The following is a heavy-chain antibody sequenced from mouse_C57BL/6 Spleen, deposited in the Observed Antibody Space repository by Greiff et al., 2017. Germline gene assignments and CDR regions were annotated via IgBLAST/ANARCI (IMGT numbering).Heavy chain of an antibody. V-gene: IGHV5-16*01. CDR3: ARGTGEDDCDY. CDR1: GFTFSDYY. Sequence: EVQLQESEAGLVKPGTSMKISCTASGFTFSDYYMAWVRQRPEKGLEWIGKINPDGGGTNYLASFKSRFTITTDKANNTAYLQISSLTSEDTAAYYCARGTGEDDCDYWGQGTTLTVSS. CDR2: INPDGGGT. D-gene: IGHD4-1*01. J-gene: IGHJ2*01.